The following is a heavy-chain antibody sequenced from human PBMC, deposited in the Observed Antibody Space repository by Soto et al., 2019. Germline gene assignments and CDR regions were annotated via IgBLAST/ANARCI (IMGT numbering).Heavy chain of an antibody. CDR2: IYWDDDK. CDR3: VQSRCGGDCLQSYSSHSYYGLDV. V-gene: IGHV2-5*02. D-gene: IGHD2-21*02. Sequence: QITLKESGPTLVKPTQTLTLTCTFSRFSLSTIGVGVGWIRQPPGKALEWLALIYWDDDKRYSPSLKSRLTVTKDTSKNQVVLTMTNMDPVDTATYYCVQSRCGGDCLQSYSSHSYYGLDVWGQGTTVTVSS. CDR1: RFSLSTIGVG. J-gene: IGHJ6*02.